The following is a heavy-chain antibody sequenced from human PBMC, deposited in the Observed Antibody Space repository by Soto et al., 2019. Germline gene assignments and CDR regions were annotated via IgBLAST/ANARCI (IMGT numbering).Heavy chain of an antibody. CDR2: INPKSGGT. V-gene: IGHV1-2*04. Sequence: ASVKVSCKASGYSFTDYHMHWVRQAPGQGLGWLGRINPKSGGTSTAQKFQGWVTMTRDRSISTVYMELTRLRSDDTAVYFCARGHSTDCSNGVCSFFYNHEMDVWGQGTTVTVSS. D-gene: IGHD2-8*01. J-gene: IGHJ6*02. CDR3: ARGHSTDCSNGVCSFFYNHEMDV. CDR1: GYSFTDYH.